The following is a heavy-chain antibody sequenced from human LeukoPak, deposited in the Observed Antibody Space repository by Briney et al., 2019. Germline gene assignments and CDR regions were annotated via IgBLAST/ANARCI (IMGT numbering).Heavy chain of an antibody. CDR1: GGSISSGGYY. CDR3: ARDQAAAGWYWFDP. V-gene: IGHV4-31*03. D-gene: IGHD6-13*01. CDR2: IYYSGST. Sequence: SETLSLTCTVSGGSISSGGYYWSWIRQHPGKGLEWIGYIYYSGSTYYNPSLKSRVTISVDTSKNQFSLKLSSVTAADTAVYYCARDQAAAGWYWFDPWGQGTLVTVPS. J-gene: IGHJ5*02.